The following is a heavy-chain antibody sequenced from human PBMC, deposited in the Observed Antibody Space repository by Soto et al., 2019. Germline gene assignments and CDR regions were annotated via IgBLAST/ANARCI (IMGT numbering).Heavy chain of an antibody. Sequence: PSETLSLTCTVSGGSISSYYWSWIRQPPGKGLEWIGYIYYSGSTNYNPSLKSRVTISVDTSKNQFSLKLSSVTAADTAVYYCARSRLHLGELSFYYFDYWGQGTLVTVSS. D-gene: IGHD3-16*02. CDR2: IYYSGST. V-gene: IGHV4-59*01. CDR3: ARSRLHLGELSFYYFDY. CDR1: GGSISSYY. J-gene: IGHJ4*02.